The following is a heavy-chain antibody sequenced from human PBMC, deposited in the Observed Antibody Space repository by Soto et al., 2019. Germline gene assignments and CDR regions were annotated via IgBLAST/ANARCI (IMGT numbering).Heavy chain of an antibody. CDR2: ISAYNGNT. Sequence: ASVKVSFKASGYSFTSYGISWVRQAPGQGLEWMGWISAYNGNTNYAQKLQGRVTMTTDTSTSTAYMELRSLRSDDTAVYYCAWTDSSGWYDAFDIWGQGTMVTVSS. V-gene: IGHV1-18*01. J-gene: IGHJ3*02. CDR3: AWTDSSGWYDAFDI. D-gene: IGHD6-19*01. CDR1: GYSFTSYG.